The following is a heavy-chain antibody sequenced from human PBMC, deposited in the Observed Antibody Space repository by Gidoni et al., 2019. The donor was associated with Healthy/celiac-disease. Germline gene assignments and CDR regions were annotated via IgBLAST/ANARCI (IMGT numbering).Heavy chain of an antibody. CDR2: INHSGST. CDR1: GGSFSGYY. Sequence: QVQLQQWGAGLLKPSETLSLTCAVYGGSFSGYYWSWIRQPPGKGLEWIGEINHSGSTNYNPSLKSRVTISVDTSKNQFSLKRSSVTAADTAVYYCARGWVGAPSFDYWGQGTLVTVSS. J-gene: IGHJ4*02. D-gene: IGHD1-26*01. V-gene: IGHV4-34*01. CDR3: ARGWVGAPSFDY.